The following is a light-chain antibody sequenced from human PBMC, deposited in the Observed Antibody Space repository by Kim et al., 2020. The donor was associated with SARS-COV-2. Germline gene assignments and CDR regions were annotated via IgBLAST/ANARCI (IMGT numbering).Light chain of an antibody. J-gene: IGLJ2*01. CDR3: LLYLGDTNWV. CDR1: AGIVLTDHH. Sequence: QAVVTQEASLSVSPGGTVTLTCAPSAGIVLTDHHPNWFKQRPGQAPTPLIYSTLHRYSSTPARFSGSLLGGRAVLTLSAALPEDEAVYYCLLYLGDTNWVFGGGTQLTVL. V-gene: IGLV7-43*01. CDR2: STL.